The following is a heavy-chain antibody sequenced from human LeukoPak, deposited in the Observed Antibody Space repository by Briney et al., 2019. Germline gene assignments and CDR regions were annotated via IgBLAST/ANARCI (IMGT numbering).Heavy chain of an antibody. V-gene: IGHV4-39*01. J-gene: IGHJ6*02. D-gene: IGHD6-25*01. CDR3: ARGRGNYYYYGMDV. CDR1: GGSISSSSYY. CDR2: IVYTGRT. Sequence: PSETLSLTCTVSGGSISSSSYYWGWIRQPPGKGLEWIGSIVYTGRTYYNPSLKSRVTISVDTSKNQFSLKLSSVPAADTAVYYCARGRGNYYYYGMDVWGQGTTVTVSS.